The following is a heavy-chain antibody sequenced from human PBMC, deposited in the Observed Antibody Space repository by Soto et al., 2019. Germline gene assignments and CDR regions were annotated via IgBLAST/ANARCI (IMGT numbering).Heavy chain of an antibody. J-gene: IGHJ4*02. CDR2: INPSGGST. Sequence: ASVKVSCKASGYTFTSYYMHWVRQAPGQGLEWMGVINPSGGSTSYAQKFQGRVTMTRDTSTSTVYMELSSLRSEDTAVYYCARVGYSYGALDYWGQGTLVTVSS. V-gene: IGHV1-46*01. D-gene: IGHD5-18*01. CDR3: ARVGYSYGALDY. CDR1: GYTFTSYY.